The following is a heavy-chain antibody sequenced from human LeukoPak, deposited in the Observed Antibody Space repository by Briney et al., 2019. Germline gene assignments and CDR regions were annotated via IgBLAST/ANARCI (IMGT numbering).Heavy chain of an antibody. D-gene: IGHD3-22*01. J-gene: IGHJ5*02. CDR2: INHSGST. CDR1: GGSFSGYY. CDR3: ATGRPSYYYDSSGYEFDP. V-gene: IGHV4-34*01. Sequence: SETLSLTCAVSGGSFSGYYWSWVRQPPGKGLEWIGEINHSGSTNYNPSLKSRVTISVDTSKNQFSLKLSSVTAADTAVYYCATGRPSYYYDSSGYEFDPWGQGTLVTVSS.